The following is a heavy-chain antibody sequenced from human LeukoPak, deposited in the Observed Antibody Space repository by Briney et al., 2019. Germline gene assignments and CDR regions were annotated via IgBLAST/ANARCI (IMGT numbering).Heavy chain of an antibody. CDR1: GFTFSSYA. CDR2: ISYDGSNK. J-gene: IGHJ4*02. Sequence: PGGSLRLSCAASGFTFSSYAMHWVRQAPGKGLEWVAVISYDGSNKYYADSVKGRFTISRDNSKNTLYLQMNSLRAEDTAVYYCARDPASGCSSTSCLSLTFDYWGQGTVVTVSS. CDR3: ARDPASGCSSTSCLSLTFDY. D-gene: IGHD2-2*01. V-gene: IGHV3-30-3*01.